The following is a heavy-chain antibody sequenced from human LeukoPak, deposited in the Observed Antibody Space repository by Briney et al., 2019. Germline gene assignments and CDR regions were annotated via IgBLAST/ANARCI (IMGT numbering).Heavy chain of an antibody. CDR1: GNSISSGYY. Sequence: IPSETLSLTCTVSGNSISSGYYWDWIRQPPGKGLQWIGSVYHSGSTYYNPSLKSRIAISVDTSKNQFSLKLSSVTAADTAVYYCARQGHYYGSGSYYMDVWGKGTTVTISS. J-gene: IGHJ6*03. D-gene: IGHD3-10*01. CDR2: VYHSGST. CDR3: ARQGHYYGSGSYYMDV. V-gene: IGHV4-38-2*02.